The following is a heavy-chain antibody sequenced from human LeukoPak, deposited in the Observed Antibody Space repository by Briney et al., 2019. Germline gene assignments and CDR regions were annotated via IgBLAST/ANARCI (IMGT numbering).Heavy chain of an antibody. J-gene: IGHJ6*02. V-gene: IGHV1-69*04. D-gene: IGHD2-15*01. CDR2: IIPILGIA. CDR3: ARYCSGGSCYYYYYGMDV. CDR1: GYTFSSYA. Sequence: AVKVSCKDSGYTFSSYAISWVRQAPGQGLEWMGRIIPILGIANYAQKFQGGVTITADKSTSTAYMELSRLRSEDTAVYYCARYCSGGSCYYYYYGMDVWGQGTTVTVSS.